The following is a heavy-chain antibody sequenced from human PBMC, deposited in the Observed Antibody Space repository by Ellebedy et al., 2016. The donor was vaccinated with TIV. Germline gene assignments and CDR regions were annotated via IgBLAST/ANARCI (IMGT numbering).Heavy chain of an antibody. D-gene: IGHD5-24*01. V-gene: IGHV4-39*07. CDR1: GGSISSSSYY. CDR2: IYYSGST. Sequence: SETLSLXXTVSGGSISSSSYYWGWIRQPPGKGLEWIGSIYYSGSTYYNPSLKSRVTISVDTSKNQFSLKLSSVTAADTAVYYCARDEPAGYKDAFDIWGQGTMVTVSS. J-gene: IGHJ3*02. CDR3: ARDEPAGYKDAFDI.